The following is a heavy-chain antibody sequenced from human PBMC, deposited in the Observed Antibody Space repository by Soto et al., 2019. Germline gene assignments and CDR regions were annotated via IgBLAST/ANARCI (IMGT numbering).Heavy chain of an antibody. CDR2: ISYDGSNK. V-gene: IGHV3-30*18. CDR3: AKGSLTMVRGVIPYLDY. CDR1: GFTFSSYG. J-gene: IGHJ4*02. Sequence: QVQLVESGGGVVQPGRSLRLSCAASGFTFSSYGMHWVRQAPGKGLVWVAVISYDGSNKYYADSVKGRFTISRDNSKNTLYLQMNSLRAEDPAVYYCAKGSLTMVRGVIPYLDYSGQGTLVTVSS. D-gene: IGHD3-10*01.